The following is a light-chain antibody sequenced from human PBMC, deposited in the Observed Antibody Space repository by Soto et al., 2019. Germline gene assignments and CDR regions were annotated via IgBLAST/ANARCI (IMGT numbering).Light chain of an antibody. CDR3: QQYGSSPRT. V-gene: IGKV3-20*01. CDR2: DAS. CDR1: QSVSSSY. Sequence: EIVLTQSPGTLSLSPGERATLSCRASQSVSSSYLAWYQQKPGQAPRLLIYDASSRATGIPDRFSGSGSGTDFTLTISRLEPEDFAVYYCQQYGSSPRTFGQGTKVEI. J-gene: IGKJ1*01.